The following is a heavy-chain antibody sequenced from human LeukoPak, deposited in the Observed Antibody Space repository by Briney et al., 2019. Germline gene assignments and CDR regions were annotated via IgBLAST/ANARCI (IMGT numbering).Heavy chain of an antibody. CDR3: VKDTGSGWSFDY. J-gene: IGHJ4*02. Sequence: GGSLRLSCSASGFTFSSYAMHWVRQAPGKGLEHVSAISSNGGSTYYADSVKGRFTISRDNSKNTLYLQMSSLRAEDTAVYYCVKDTGSGWSFDYWGQGTLVTVSS. CDR2: ISSNGGST. V-gene: IGHV3-64D*06. D-gene: IGHD6-19*01. CDR1: GFTFSSYA.